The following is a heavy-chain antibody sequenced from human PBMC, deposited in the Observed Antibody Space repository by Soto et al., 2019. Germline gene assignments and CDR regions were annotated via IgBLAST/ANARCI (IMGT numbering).Heavy chain of an antibody. CDR1: GFTVSSNY. Sequence: EVQLVESGGGLIQPGGSLRLSCAASGFTVSSNYMSWVRQAPGKGLEWVSVIYSGGSTYYADSVKGRFTISRDNSKNTLYLQMNSLRDEDTAVYYCARDRVESGYPEYYQHWGQGTQVTVSS. V-gene: IGHV3-53*01. D-gene: IGHD3-22*01. CDR2: IYSGGST. CDR3: ARDRVESGYPEYYQH. J-gene: IGHJ1*01.